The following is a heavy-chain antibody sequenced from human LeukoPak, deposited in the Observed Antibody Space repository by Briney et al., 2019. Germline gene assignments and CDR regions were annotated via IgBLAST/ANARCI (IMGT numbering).Heavy chain of an antibody. J-gene: IGHJ4*02. Sequence: GRSLRLSCAASGFTFSDYYMSWIRQAPGKGLEWVSYISSSGSTIYYADSVKGRFTISRDNAKNSLYLQMNSLRAEDTAVYYCAREMYYDSSSYYLDYWGQGTLVTVSS. CDR2: ISSSGSTI. V-gene: IGHV3-11*01. D-gene: IGHD3-22*01. CDR1: GFTFSDYY. CDR3: AREMYYDSSSYYLDY.